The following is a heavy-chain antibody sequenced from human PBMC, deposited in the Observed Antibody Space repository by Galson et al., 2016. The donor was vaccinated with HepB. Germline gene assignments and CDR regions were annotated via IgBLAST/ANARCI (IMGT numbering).Heavy chain of an antibody. J-gene: IGHJ2*01. CDR1: GYKFTGKW. D-gene: IGHD2-15*01. CDR2: IYPGDSDT. V-gene: IGHV5-51*01. CDR3: AGSACSGGACYSFWYFEI. Sequence: QSGAEVKKPGGSLKISCTTSGYKFTGKWIGWVRQKPGKGLEWMGIIYPGDSDTRYSPSFQGQVTISADKATNTAHLQWSSLEASDPATYDCAGSACSGGACYSFWYFEIWGRGTPVTVSS.